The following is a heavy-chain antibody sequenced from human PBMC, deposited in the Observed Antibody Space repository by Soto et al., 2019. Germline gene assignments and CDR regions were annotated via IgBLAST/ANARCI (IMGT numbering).Heavy chain of an antibody. CDR1: GGSISSGDYY. CDR3: ARVRWTVAGPGHFDY. V-gene: IGHV4-30-4*01. J-gene: IGHJ4*02. D-gene: IGHD6-19*01. Sequence: PSETLSLTCTVSGGSISSGDYYWSWIRQPPGKGLEWIGYIYYSGSTYYNPSLKSRVTTSVDTSKNQFSLKLSSVTAADTAVYYCARVRWTVAGPGHFDYWGQGTLVTVSS. CDR2: IYYSGST.